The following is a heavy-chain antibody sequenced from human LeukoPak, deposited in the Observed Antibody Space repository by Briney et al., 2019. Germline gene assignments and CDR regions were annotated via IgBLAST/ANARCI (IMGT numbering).Heavy chain of an antibody. Sequence: GASVKVSCKASGYTFTSYYMNWVRQAPGQGLEWVGIINPSGGSPSYAQKFQGRVTMTRDMSTSTVYMTLSSLKSEDTAVYYCARGGQVAPQPGNWFDPWGQGTLVTVSS. V-gene: IGHV1-46*01. CDR2: INPSGGSP. CDR1: GYTFTSYY. CDR3: ARGGQVAPQPGNWFDP. J-gene: IGHJ5*02. D-gene: IGHD2-2*01.